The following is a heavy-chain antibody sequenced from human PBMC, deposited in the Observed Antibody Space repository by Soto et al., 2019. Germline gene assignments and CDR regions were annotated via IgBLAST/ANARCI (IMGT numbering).Heavy chain of an antibody. CDR1: GYTFSDYW. Sequence: PGGSLRLSCAASGYTFSDYWMSWVRQAPGKGLEWVANINHDGSETDYVDSLKGRFSISRDNARNSLYLQINSLRADDTALYYCARARWELLNNALDVWGQGTVGTVSS. CDR2: INHDGSET. J-gene: IGHJ3*01. CDR3: ARARWELLNNALDV. D-gene: IGHD1-26*01. V-gene: IGHV3-7*01.